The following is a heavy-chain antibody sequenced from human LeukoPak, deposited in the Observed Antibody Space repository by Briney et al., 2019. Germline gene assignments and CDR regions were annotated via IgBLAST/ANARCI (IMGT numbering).Heavy chain of an antibody. CDR1: GYTFTSYD. J-gene: IGHJ3*02. D-gene: IGHD2-21*02. V-gene: IGHV1-8*01. Sequence: GASVKVSCKASGYTFTSYDINWVRQATGQGLEWMGWMNPNSGNTGYAQKFQGRVTMTRNTSISTAYMELSSLRSEDTAVYYCARARWWPVVTAILAFDIWGQGTMVTVSS. CDR3: ARARWWPVVTAILAFDI. CDR2: MNPNSGNT.